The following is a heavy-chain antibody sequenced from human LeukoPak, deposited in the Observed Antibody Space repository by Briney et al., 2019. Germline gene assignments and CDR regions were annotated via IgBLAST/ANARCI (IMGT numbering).Heavy chain of an antibody. D-gene: IGHD1-26*01. V-gene: IGHV3-48*04. CDR2: ISSSSSTI. Sequence: GGFLRLSCAASGFTFSSYSMNWVRQAPGKGLEWVSFISSSSSTIYYADSVKGRFTISRDNAKNSLYLQMNSLRAEDTAVYYCARDRGGSYSAIDYWGQGTLVTVSS. J-gene: IGHJ4*02. CDR1: GFTFSSYS. CDR3: ARDRGGSYSAIDY.